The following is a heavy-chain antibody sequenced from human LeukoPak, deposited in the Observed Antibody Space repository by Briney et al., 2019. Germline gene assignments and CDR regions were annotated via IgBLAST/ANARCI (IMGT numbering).Heavy chain of an antibody. CDR1: GFTFSGSG. J-gene: IGHJ4*02. D-gene: IGHD2-15*01. Sequence: GGPLRLSCAASGFTFSGSGMSWVRQAPGKGLEWISSSGDSDGSTYYADSLKGRFTISRDNSKNTLYLQMNNLRAEDTAVYYCAKGGCRGTCNPLAYWGQGALVTVSP. CDR3: AKGGCRGTCNPLAY. V-gene: IGHV3-23*01. CDR2: SGDSDGST.